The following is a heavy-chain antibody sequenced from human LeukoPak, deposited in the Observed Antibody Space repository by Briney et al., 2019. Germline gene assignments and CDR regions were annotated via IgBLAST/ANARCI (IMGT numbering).Heavy chain of an antibody. CDR3: ANGAFRLYYIDV. CDR2: IKRDGSVT. J-gene: IGHJ6*03. CDR1: GFDFSTYW. Sequence: GGSLRLSCAVSGFDFSTYWMTWVRQAPGKGLEWVANIKRDGSVTNYVDSVKGRFTISRDNAKNSLQMSSLSAEDTAVYYCANGAFRLYYIDVWGKGTTVTVSS. D-gene: IGHD2-8*01. V-gene: IGHV3-7*01.